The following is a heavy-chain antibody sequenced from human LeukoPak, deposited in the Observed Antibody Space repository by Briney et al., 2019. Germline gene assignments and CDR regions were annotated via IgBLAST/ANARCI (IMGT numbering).Heavy chain of an antibody. CDR3: ARSDWFDP. CDR2: IYIDGSSR. CDR1: GFTLSNYW. J-gene: IGHJ5*02. Sequence: PGGSLRLSCAASGFTLSNYWMHWVRQAPGKGLVRVSRIYIDGSSRTYADSVKGRFTISRDNAKNTLYLQMDSLRDEDTAVYYCARSDWFDPWGPGTLVTVSS. V-gene: IGHV3-74*01.